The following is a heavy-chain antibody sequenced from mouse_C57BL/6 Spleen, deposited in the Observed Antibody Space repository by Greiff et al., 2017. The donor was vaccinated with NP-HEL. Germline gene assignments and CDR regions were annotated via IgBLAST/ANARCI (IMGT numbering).Heavy chain of an antibody. D-gene: IGHD4-1*01. CDR2: ISSGSSTI. CDR3: ARLGTPFDY. J-gene: IGHJ2*01. V-gene: IGHV5-17*01. CDR1: GFTFSDYG. Sequence: EVKVVESGGGLVKPGGSLKLSCAASGFTFSDYGMHWVRQAPEKGLEWVAYISSGSSTIYYADTVKGRFTISRDNAKNTLFLQMTSLRSEDTAMYYCARLGTPFDYWGQGTTLTVSS.